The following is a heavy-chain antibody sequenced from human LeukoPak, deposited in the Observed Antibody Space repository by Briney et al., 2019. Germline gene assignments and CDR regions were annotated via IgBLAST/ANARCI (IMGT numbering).Heavy chain of an antibody. Sequence: SQTLSLTCTVSGGSISSGGYYWSWIRQHPGKGLEWIGFIYYSGSAYYNPSLKSRVSISVDTSKNQFSLTLNSVTAADTAVYYCARGSDYFDYWGQGTLVTVSS. CDR3: ARGSDYFDY. CDR1: GGSISSGGYY. J-gene: IGHJ4*02. CDR2: IYYSGSA. V-gene: IGHV4-31*03.